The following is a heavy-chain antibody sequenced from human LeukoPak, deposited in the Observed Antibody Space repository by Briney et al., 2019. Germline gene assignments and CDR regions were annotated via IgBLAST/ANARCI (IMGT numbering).Heavy chain of an antibody. J-gene: IGHJ6*02. CDR2: VYYSGGT. CDR3: ARDRIAASGNCYYYGMDV. V-gene: IGHV4-61*01. Sequence: KPSETLSLTCTVSGGSVSSDIYYWSWIRQPPGEGLEWIGYVYYSGGTYYNPSLKSRVTISVDTSKNQFSLKLSSVTAADTAVYYCARDRIAASGNCYYYGMDVWGQGTTVTVSS. D-gene: IGHD6-13*01. CDR1: GGSVSSDIYY.